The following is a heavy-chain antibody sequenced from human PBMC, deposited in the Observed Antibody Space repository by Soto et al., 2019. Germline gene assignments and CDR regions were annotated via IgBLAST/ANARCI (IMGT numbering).Heavy chain of an antibody. D-gene: IGHD1-26*01. V-gene: IGHV3-15*01. CDR1: GFTFSNAW. J-gene: IGHJ4*02. CDR3: TTENKWELLDY. CDR2: IKSKTDGGTT. Sequence: SLRLSCAASGFTFSNAWMSWVRQAPGKGLEWVGRIKSKTDGGTTDYAAPVKGRFTISRDDSKNTLYLQMNSLKTEDTAVYYCTTENKWELLDYWGQGTLVTVSS.